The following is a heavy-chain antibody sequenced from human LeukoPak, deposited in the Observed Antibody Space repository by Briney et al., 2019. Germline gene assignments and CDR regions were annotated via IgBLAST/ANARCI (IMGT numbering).Heavy chain of an antibody. V-gene: IGHV3-23*01. CDR1: GGSISSYY. CDR3: AKTRTHYFDY. Sequence: ETLSLTCTVSGGSISSYYWSWIRQAPGKGLEWVSAISGSGGSTYYADSVKGRFTISRDNSKNTLYLQMNSLRAEDTAVYYCAKTRTHYFDYWGQGTLVTVSS. CDR2: ISGSGGST. J-gene: IGHJ4*02.